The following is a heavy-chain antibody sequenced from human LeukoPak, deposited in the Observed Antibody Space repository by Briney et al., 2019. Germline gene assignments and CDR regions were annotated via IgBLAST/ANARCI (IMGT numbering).Heavy chain of an antibody. D-gene: IGHD2-2*01. Sequence: GASVKVSCKASGYAFTGYYMHWVRQAPGQGLEWMGGIIPIFGTANYAQKFQGRVTITADESTSTAYMELSSLRSEDTAVYYCAEAYCSSTSCSTLFDYWGQGTLVTVSS. CDR2: IIPIFGTA. J-gene: IGHJ4*02. V-gene: IGHV1-69*13. CDR1: GYAFTGYY. CDR3: AEAYCSSTSCSTLFDY.